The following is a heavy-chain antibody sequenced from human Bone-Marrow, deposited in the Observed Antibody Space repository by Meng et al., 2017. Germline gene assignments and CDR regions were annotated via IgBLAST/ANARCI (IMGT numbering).Heavy chain of an antibody. J-gene: IGHJ4*02. Sequence: GGSLRLSCAASGFTVSSNYMSWVRQAPGKGLEWVAVISYDGSNKYYADSVKGRFTISRDNSKNTLYLQMNSLRAEDTAVYYCARIRGDHYDFWSGYYGLDYWGQGTLVTVSS. CDR2: ISYDGSNK. CDR1: GFTVSSNY. D-gene: IGHD3-3*01. V-gene: IGHV3-30*01. CDR3: ARIRGDHYDFWSGYYGLDY.